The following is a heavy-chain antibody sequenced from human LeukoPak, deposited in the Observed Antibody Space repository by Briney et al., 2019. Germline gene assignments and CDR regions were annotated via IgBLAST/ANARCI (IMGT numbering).Heavy chain of an antibody. CDR3: ARDPRWLTPDCPSTSGYENYFDP. V-gene: IGHV4-38-2*02. D-gene: IGHD2-2*01. CDR1: GYSISSGYQ. Sequence: SESLSLTCGVSGYSISSGYQWSCIRQSPGKGLEGIGSIYHRGSAHYNPSLKSRFTISVETSKNQLSLNMYSVTAADTAVYYCARDPRWLTPDCPSTSGYENYFDPGGQGTLVTVSS. CDR2: IYHRGSA. J-gene: IGHJ5*02.